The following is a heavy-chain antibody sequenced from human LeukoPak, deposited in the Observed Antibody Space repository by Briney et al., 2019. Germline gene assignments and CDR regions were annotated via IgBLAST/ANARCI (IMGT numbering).Heavy chain of an antibody. CDR1: GGSISSGSYY. CDR2: IYTSGST. CDR3: ARGLPAAARWSWFDP. Sequence: PSETLSLTCTVSGGSISSGSYYWSWIRQPAGKELEWIGRIYTSGSTNYNPSLKSRVSISVDTSKNQFSLKLNSVTAADTAVYYCARGLPAAARWSWFDPWGQGTLVTVSS. V-gene: IGHV4-61*02. D-gene: IGHD2-2*01. J-gene: IGHJ5*02.